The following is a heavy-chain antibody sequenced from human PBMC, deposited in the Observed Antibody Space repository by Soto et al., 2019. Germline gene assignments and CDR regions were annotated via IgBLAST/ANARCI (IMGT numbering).Heavy chain of an antibody. V-gene: IGHV3-74*01. J-gene: IGHJ4*02. CDR2: ISSDGSTT. D-gene: IGHD2-2*01. CDR3: AKPPWASWGSSTSCYFF. Sequence: PGGSMRLSCEASRVTLSRYYNHWVRQAPGKGLVWVSRISSDGSTTDYADSVKGRFTISRDNAKNTLYLQMNSLRDEDTAVYYCAKPPWASWGSSTSCYFFWGQGTLVTVSS. CDR1: RVTLSRYY.